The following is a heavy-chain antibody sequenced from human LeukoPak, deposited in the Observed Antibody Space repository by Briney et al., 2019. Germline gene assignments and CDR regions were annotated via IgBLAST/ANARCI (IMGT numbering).Heavy chain of an antibody. CDR3: AKGSYYDSSGSFYFDY. V-gene: IGHV3-23*01. J-gene: IGHJ4*02. Sequence: PGGSLRLSCAASGFTFSSYAMSWVRQAPGKGLEWVSGSGSGDNTYYADSVKGRFTISRDNSKNTLYVQVNSLGTEDTAAYYCAKGSYYDSSGSFYFDYWGQGTLVTVSS. D-gene: IGHD3-22*01. CDR1: GFTFSSYA. CDR2: SGSGDNT.